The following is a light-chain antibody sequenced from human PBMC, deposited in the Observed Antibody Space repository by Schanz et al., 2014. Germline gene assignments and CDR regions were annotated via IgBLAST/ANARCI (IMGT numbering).Light chain of an antibody. J-gene: IGKJ2*04. V-gene: IGKV3D-11*03. CDR2: DTS. Sequence: EIVLTQSPATLSLSPGEGATLSCRASQSVSNNIAWYQQKPGQAPRLLIYDTSKRATGIPARFGGSGSGTDFSLTISSLEPEDFAVYYCQQYGSSRGSFGQGTKLEIK. CDR3: QQYGSSRGS. CDR1: QSVSNN.